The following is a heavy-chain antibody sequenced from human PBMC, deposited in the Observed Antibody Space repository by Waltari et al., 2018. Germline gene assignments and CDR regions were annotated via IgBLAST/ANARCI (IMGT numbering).Heavy chain of an antibody. J-gene: IGHJ5*02. Sequence: QVHLQESGPGLVKPSETLSLTCPVSGFSITSCYYWCWIRQPPGMCLAWIGSIYHSGSTYYNPSLKSRVTISVDTSKNQFSLKLSSVTAADTAVYYCARLLRAAGRYCSSTSCMGFDPWGQGTLVTVSS. CDR3: ARLLRAAGRYCSSTSCMGFDP. D-gene: IGHD2-2*01. CDR2: IYHSGST. V-gene: IGHV4-38-2*01. CDR1: GFSITSCYY.